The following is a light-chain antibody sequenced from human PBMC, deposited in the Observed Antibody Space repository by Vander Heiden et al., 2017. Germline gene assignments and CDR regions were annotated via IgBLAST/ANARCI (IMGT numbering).Light chain of an antibody. CDR2: KAS. CDR3: QQDQSPPWT. V-gene: IGKV1-5*03. Sequence: DIQMTQSPSTLSASVGDRVIITCRASQTIYRWLAWYQQKPGKAPKLLIYKASSLESGVPSRFSGSGSGTDFTLTISSLQPDDFATYYCQQDQSPPWTFGHGTKVEIK. CDR1: QTIYRW. J-gene: IGKJ1*01.